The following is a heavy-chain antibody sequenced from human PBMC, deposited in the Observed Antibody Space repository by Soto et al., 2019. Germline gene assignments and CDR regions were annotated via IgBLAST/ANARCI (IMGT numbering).Heavy chain of an antibody. D-gene: IGHD2-8*01. V-gene: IGHV3-30*18. CDR2: ISYDGSNK. Sequence: QVQLVESGGGVVQPGRSLRLSCAASGFTFSSYGMHWVRQAPGKGLAWVAVISYDGSNKYYADSVKGRFTISRDNSKNTLHRQMNSLRAEDTAVYYCAKGGCKLLEWGGYCGQGTLVNVSS. CDR3: AKGGCKLLEWGGY. J-gene: IGHJ1*01. CDR1: GFTFSSYG.